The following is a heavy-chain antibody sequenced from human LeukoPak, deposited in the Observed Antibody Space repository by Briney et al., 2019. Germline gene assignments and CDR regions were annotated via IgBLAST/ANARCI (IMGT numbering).Heavy chain of an antibody. CDR2: ISDGGVST. D-gene: IGHD5-24*01. CDR3: AKKMGTIRGFDY. Sequence: GGSLRLSGAASGFTFSNYDMSWVRQAPGKGLEWVSGISDGGVSTYHADSVMGRFTVSRDNSKNTLFLQMNSLRAEDTAVYYCAKKMGTIRGFDYWGQGTLVTVSS. V-gene: IGHV3-23*01. J-gene: IGHJ4*02. CDR1: GFTFSNYD.